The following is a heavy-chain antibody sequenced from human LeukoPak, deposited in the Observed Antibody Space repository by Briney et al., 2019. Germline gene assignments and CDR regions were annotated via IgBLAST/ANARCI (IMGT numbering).Heavy chain of an antibody. CDR1: GDSISSYY. Sequence: SETLSLTCTVSGDSISSYYWSWIRQPAGKGLEWIGHIYTSGNTNYNPSLKSRVTMSVDTSKKQFSLKLSSVTAADTAVYYCARDRDSFTYYSLDYWGQGTLVTVSS. J-gene: IGHJ4*02. V-gene: IGHV4-4*07. CDR2: IYTSGNT. CDR3: ARDRDSFTYYSLDY. D-gene: IGHD1-26*01.